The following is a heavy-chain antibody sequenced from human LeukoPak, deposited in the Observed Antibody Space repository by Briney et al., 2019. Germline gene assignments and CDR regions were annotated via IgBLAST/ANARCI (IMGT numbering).Heavy chain of an antibody. J-gene: IGHJ4*02. CDR1: VFIVSSNY. CDR3: ARGGRSIAAAIRQ. Sequence: GGSLRLSCAASVFIVSSNYMSWVRQAPGKGLEWVSSISSSSSYIYYADSVKGRFTISRDNAKNSLYLQMNSLRAEDTAVYYCARGGRSIAAAIRQWGQGTLVTVSS. CDR2: ISSSSSYI. V-gene: IGHV3-21*01. D-gene: IGHD6-13*01.